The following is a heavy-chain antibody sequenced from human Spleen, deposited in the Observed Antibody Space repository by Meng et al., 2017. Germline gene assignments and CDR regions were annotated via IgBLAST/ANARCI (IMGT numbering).Heavy chain of an antibody. Sequence: ASVKVSCKASGYTFTGYYMHRVRQAPGQGLEWMGRINPNSGGTNYAQQFRGRVTMTRDTSISTAYMELSSLRSDDTAVYYCVREDGSFDYWGQGTLVTVSS. CDR3: VREDGSFDY. V-gene: IGHV1-2*06. J-gene: IGHJ4*02. D-gene: IGHD1-26*01. CDR1: GYTFTGYY. CDR2: INPNSGGT.